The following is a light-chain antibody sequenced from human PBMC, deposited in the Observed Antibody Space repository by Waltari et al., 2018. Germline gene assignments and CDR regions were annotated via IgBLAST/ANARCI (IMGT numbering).Light chain of an antibody. CDR3: TSYAGNNMAV. V-gene: IGLV2-8*01. Sequence: QSALTQPPSASAPPGQPVTISSSERSTDIGHYNYFSWYQHYPGRAPKLLIYEVTERPSGVPHRFSGSKSGNTASLTVSGLQAEDEADYYCTSYAGNNMAVFGSGTKVTVL. J-gene: IGLJ1*01. CDR2: EVT. CDR1: STDIGHYNY.